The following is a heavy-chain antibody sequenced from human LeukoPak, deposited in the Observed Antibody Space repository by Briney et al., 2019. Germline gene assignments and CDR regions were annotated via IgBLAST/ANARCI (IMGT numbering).Heavy chain of an antibody. J-gene: IGHJ4*02. CDR2: IIPILGIA. CDR3: ARESSVVVTAGGLVY. D-gene: IGHD2-21*02. CDR1: GGTFSSYT. Sequence: GASVKVSCKASGGTFSSYTISWVRQAPGQGLEWMGRIIPILGIANYAQEFQGRVTITADKSTSTAYMELSSLRSEDTAVYYCARESSVVVTAGGLVYWGQGTLVTVSS. V-gene: IGHV1-69*04.